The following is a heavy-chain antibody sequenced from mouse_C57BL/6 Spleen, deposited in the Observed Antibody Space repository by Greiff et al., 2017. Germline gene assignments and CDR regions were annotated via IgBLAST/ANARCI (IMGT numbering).Heavy chain of an antibody. CDR1: GFSLTSYG. Sequence: VKLMESGPGLVQPSQSLSITCTVSGFSLTSYGVHWVRQSPGKGLEWLGVIWSGGSTDYNAAFISRLSISKDNSKSQVFFKMNSLQADDTAIYYCARNVGSGRGFAYWGQGTLVTVSA. V-gene: IGHV2-2*01. D-gene: IGHD4-1*01. CDR2: IWSGGST. CDR3: ARNVGSGRGFAY. J-gene: IGHJ3*01.